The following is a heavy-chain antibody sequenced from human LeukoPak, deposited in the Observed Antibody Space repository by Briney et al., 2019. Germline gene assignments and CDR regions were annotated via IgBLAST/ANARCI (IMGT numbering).Heavy chain of an antibody. D-gene: IGHD5/OR15-5a*01. Sequence: KPSETLSLTCAVYGGSFSGYYWSWIRQPPGKGLEWIGYIYYSGSTNYNPSLKSRVTISVDTSKNQFSLKLSSVTAADTAVYYCARGVTYNWFDPWGQGTLVTVSS. CDR1: GGSFSGYY. V-gene: IGHV4-59*12. J-gene: IGHJ5*02. CDR2: IYYSGST. CDR3: ARGVTYNWFDP.